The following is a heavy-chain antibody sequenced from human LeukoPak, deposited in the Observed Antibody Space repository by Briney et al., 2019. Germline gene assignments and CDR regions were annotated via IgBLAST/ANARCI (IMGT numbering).Heavy chain of an antibody. J-gene: IGHJ4*02. Sequence: SETLSLTCTVSGGSISSYYWSWIRQPPGKGLEWIGYIYYSGNTNYNPSLKSRVTISVDTSKNQFSLKLSSVTAADTAVYYCARYSYGILFDYWGQGTLVTVSS. CDR1: GGSISSYY. CDR2: IYYSGNT. CDR3: ARYSYGILFDY. D-gene: IGHD5-18*01. V-gene: IGHV4-59*01.